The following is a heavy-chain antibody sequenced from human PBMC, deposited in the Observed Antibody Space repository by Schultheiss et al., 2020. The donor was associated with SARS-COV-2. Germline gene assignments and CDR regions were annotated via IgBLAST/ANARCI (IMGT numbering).Heavy chain of an antibody. J-gene: IGHJ2*01. CDR2: TYYSGST. Sequence: SETLSLTCTVSGGSISSAAYYWSWIRQFPGKGLEWIGYTYYSGSTYYNPSLKSRVTISVDTSKNQFSLKLSSVTAADTAVYYCARTVNEYGDWGVWYFGLWGRGTLVTVSS. D-gene: IGHD4-17*01. CDR3: ARTVNEYGDWGVWYFGL. V-gene: IGHV4-31*03. CDR1: GGSISSAAYY.